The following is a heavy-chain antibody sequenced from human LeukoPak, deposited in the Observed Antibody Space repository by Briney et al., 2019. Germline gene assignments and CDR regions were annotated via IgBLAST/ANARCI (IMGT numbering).Heavy chain of an antibody. CDR2: ISGSGSYT. D-gene: IGHD1-26*01. CDR3: ARDLGASQHLSWFGP. J-gene: IGHJ5*02. Sequence: PGGSLRLSCAASGFSFSDYYMTWIRQAPGKGLEWLSYISGSGSYTNYADSVKGRFTTSRDNAKNSLYLQMNSLRAEDTAVYYCARDLGASQHLSWFGPWGQGTLVTVSS. CDR1: GFSFSDYY. V-gene: IGHV3-11*05.